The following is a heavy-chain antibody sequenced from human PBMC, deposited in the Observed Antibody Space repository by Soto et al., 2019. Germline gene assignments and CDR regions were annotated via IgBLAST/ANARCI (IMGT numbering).Heavy chain of an antibody. J-gene: IGHJ4*02. V-gene: IGHV3-9*01. Sequence: EVQLVESGGGLVQPGRSLRLSCAASGFTFDDYAMHWVRQAPGKSLEWVSGISWNRGSIGYADSVKGRFTISRDNAKNSLYLQMNSLRAEDTALYYCAKDRGLVLSFYFDYWGQGTLVTVSS. CDR3: AKDRGLVLSFYFDY. D-gene: IGHD6-19*01. CDR2: ISWNRGSI. CDR1: GFTFDDYA.